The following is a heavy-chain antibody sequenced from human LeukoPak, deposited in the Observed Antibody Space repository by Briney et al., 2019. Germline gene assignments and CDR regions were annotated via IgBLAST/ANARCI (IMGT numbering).Heavy chain of an antibody. Sequence: PGGSLRLSCAASGFTFSSYWMSWVRQAPGKGLEWVANIKQDGSEKYYVDSVKGRFTISRDNAKNSLYLQMNSLRAEDTAVYYCAREDPRWGHSWPDYWGQGTLVTVSS. V-gene: IGHV3-7*01. CDR2: IKQDGSEK. CDR1: GFTFSSYW. D-gene: IGHD1-26*01. CDR3: AREDPRWGHSWPDY. J-gene: IGHJ4*02.